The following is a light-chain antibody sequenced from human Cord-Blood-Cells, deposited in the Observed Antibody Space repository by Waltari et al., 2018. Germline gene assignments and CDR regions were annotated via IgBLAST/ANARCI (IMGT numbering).Light chain of an antibody. CDR3: CSYAGSSTWV. V-gene: IGLV2-23*01. CDR1: SSDVGRYNL. Sequence: QSALTQPASVSGSPGQSITISCTGTSSDVGRYNLVSWYQQHPGKAHKLMIYEGSKRPSGVANRCSGSKSGNTASLTISGLQAEDEADYYCCSYAGSSTWVFGGGTKLTVL. J-gene: IGLJ3*02. CDR2: EGS.